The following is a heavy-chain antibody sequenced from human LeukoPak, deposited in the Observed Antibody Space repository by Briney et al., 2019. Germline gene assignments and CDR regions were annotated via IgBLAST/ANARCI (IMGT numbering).Heavy chain of an antibody. CDR2: IYSGGST. CDR1: GFTVSSNY. CDR3: ARDESFYGSGRYY. V-gene: IGHV3-53*01. Sequence: GGSLRLSCAASGFTVSSNYMSWVRQAPGKGLEGVSVIYSGGSTYYADSVRGRFTISRGNPKNTLYLQMNSLRAEDTAVYYCARDESFYGSGRYYWGQGTLVTVSS. D-gene: IGHD3-10*01. J-gene: IGHJ4*02.